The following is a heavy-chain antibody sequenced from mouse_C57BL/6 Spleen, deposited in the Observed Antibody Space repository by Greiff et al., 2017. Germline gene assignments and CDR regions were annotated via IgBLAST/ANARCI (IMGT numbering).Heavy chain of an antibody. CDR2: IYPGGGYT. D-gene: IGHD2-4*01. CDR1: GYTFTNYW. CDR3: ARGGDYDGYYFDY. V-gene: IGHV1-63*01. J-gene: IGHJ2*01. Sequence: QVQLQQSGAELVRPGTSVKMSCKASGYTFTNYWIGWAKQRPGHGLEWIGDIYPGGGYTNYNEKFKGKATLTADKSSSTAYMQFSSLTSEDSAIYYCARGGDYDGYYFDYWGQGTTLTVSS.